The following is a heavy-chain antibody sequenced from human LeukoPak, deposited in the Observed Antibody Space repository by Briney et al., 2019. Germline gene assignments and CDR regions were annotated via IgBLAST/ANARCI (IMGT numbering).Heavy chain of an antibody. J-gene: IGHJ4*02. D-gene: IGHD5-12*01. CDR2: IYYGGST. V-gene: IGHV4-31*03. Sequence: SETLSLTCTVSGGSISSGGYYWSWIRQHPGKGLEWIGYIYYGGSTYYNPSLKSRVTISVDTSKNQFSLKLSSVTAADTAVYYCARDVDGYNNLDYWGQGTLVTVSS. CDR3: ARDVDGYNNLDY. CDR1: GGSISSGGYY.